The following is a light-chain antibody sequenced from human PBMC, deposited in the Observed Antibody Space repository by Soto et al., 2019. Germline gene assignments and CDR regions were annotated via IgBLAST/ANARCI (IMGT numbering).Light chain of an antibody. J-gene: IGKJ1*01. CDR2: GAS. Sequence: EIVLTQFPATLSVSPGDRATLSCRVSQIVSDNLAWYQQKRGQAPRLLIHGASSRATGIPDRFSGSGSGTDFTLTISSLEPEDFAVYYCQQRYNSWTFGQGTKVDIK. CDR3: QQRYNSWT. V-gene: IGKV3-11*01. CDR1: QIVSDN.